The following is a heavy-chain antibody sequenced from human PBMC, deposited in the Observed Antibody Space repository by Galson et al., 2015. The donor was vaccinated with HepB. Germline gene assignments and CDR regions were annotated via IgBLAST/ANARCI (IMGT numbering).Heavy chain of an antibody. J-gene: IGHJ2*01. CDR3: AGGQDQLCTNGVCGHYWYVDL. D-gene: IGHD2-8*01. CDR1: GFSLSTSGVG. CDR2: IYWPDDK. Sequence: PALVKPTQTLTLTCTFSGFSLSTSGVGVGWIRQPPGKALEWLALIYWPDDKRYSPSLKSRLTITKDTSKNQVVLTMTNMDPVDTATYYCAGGQDQLCTNGVCGHYWYVDLWGRGTLVTVSS. V-gene: IGHV2-5*01.